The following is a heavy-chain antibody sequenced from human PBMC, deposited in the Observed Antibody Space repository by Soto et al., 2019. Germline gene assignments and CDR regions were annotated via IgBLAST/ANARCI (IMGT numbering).Heavy chain of an antibody. CDR1: GYTFTAYW. CDR3: ARLQAAAGDNDLPFDY. CDR2: IYPGDSDT. Sequence: PGESLKISCKGSGYTFTAYWFGWVRQMPGKGLEWMGIIYPGDSDTRYSPSFQGQVTISADKSISTAYLQWSSLKASDTAMYYCARLQAAAGDNDLPFDYWGQGTLVTVSS. J-gene: IGHJ4*02. V-gene: IGHV5-51*01. D-gene: IGHD6-13*01.